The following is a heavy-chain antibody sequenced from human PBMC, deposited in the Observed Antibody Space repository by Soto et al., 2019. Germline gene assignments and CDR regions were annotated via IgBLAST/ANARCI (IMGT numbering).Heavy chain of an antibody. V-gene: IGHV3-53*02. D-gene: IGHD2-15*01. J-gene: IGHJ5*02. CDR1: GFTVSSNY. Sequence: EVQLVETGGGLIQPGGSLRLSCAASGFTVSSNYMSWVRQAPGKGLEWVSVIYSGGSTYYADSVKGRFTISRDNSKNTLYLQMNGLRAEDTAVYYCARSQYCSGGSCYWFDPWGQGTLVTVSS. CDR2: IYSGGST. CDR3: ARSQYCSGGSCYWFDP.